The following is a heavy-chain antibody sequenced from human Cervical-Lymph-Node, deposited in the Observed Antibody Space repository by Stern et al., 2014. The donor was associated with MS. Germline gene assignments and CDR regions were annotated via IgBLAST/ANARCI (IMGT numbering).Heavy chain of an antibody. V-gene: IGHV3-21*06. J-gene: IGHJ4*02. CDR2: ISRSSAYI. Sequence: EVQLVESGGGLVTPGGSLRISCAVSGFTFSNYTMNWVRQAPGKGLEWVSSISRSSAYIYSANTVRGGFTNSRNNGKNSFHIQLNSLRAEYTAVYYCARARRGFDYWGQGTLVIVSS. CDR1: GFTFSNYT. CDR3: ARARRGFDY.